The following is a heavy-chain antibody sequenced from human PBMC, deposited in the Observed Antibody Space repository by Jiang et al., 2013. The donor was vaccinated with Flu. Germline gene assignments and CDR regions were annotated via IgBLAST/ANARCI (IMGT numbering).Heavy chain of an antibody. CDR2: VYPGDSET. Sequence: VQLVESGAQVKKPGESLKISCRDSEYSRFINYWIAWVRQMPGQGLEYMGIVYPGDSETKYSPSFQGRVTISADKSITTAYLQWSSLKASDTAVYYCARHDGGHLDYWGQGTLVTVSS. V-gene: IGHV5-51*01. D-gene: IGHD3-16*01. CDR1: EYSRFINYW. CDR3: ARHDGGHLDY. J-gene: IGHJ4*02.